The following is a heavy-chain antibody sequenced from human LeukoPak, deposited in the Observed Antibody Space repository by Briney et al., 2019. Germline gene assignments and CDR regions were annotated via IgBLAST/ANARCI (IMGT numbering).Heavy chain of an antibody. J-gene: IGHJ4*02. Sequence: ASVKVSCKVSGYTLTELSMHWVRQAPGEGLEWMEGFDPEDGETIYAQKFQGRVTMTEDTSTDTAYMELSSLRSEDTAVYYCATGDYDSSGYYWFDYWGQGTLVTVSS. CDR1: GYTLTELS. D-gene: IGHD3-22*01. V-gene: IGHV1-24*01. CDR2: FDPEDGET. CDR3: ATGDYDSSGYYWFDY.